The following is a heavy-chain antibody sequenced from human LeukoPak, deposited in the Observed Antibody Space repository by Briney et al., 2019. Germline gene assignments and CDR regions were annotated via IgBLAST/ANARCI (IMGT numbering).Heavy chain of an antibody. CDR3: ARDPSGTYYPRVSGALDI. V-gene: IGHV3-21*01. J-gene: IGHJ3*02. CDR2: ISSISSYI. Sequence: PGGSLRLSCAASGFTFSSYSMDWVRQAPGKGLEWVSSISSISSYIYYADSVKGRFTVSRDNAKNSLYLQMDSLRAEDTAVYYCARDPSGTYYPRVSGALDIWGQGTMVTVSS. CDR1: GFTFSSYS. D-gene: IGHD1-26*01.